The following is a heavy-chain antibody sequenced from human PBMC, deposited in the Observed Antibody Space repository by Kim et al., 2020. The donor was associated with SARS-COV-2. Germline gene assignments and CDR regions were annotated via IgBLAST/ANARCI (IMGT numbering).Heavy chain of an antibody. CDR3: ARVPYCSSTSCLTRRHYYYYLDV. CDR1: GGSFSGYY. J-gene: IGHJ6*03. Sequence: SETLSLTCAVYGGSFSGYYWSWIRQPPGKGLEWIGEINHSGSTNYNPSLKSRVTISVDTSKNQFSLKLSSVTAADTAVYYCARVPYCSSTSCLTRRHYYYYLDVWGKGTTVTVSS. CDR2: INHSGST. D-gene: IGHD2-2*01. V-gene: IGHV4-34*01.